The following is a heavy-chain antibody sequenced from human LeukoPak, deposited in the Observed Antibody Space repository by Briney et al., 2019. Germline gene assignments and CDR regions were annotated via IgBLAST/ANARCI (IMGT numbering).Heavy chain of an antibody. CDR2: SLGHTNTM. CDR1: GFTFSDYS. V-gene: IGHV3-11*01. D-gene: IGHD3-10*01. CDR3: ARARSLLWLGELSNYYYYYMDV. Sequence: PGGSLRLSCAASGFTFSDYSMSWIRQAPGKGLECVAHSLGHTNTMHYADSVKGRFTISRDNARNSLYLQLNSLRAEDTAVYYCARARSLLWLGELSNYYYYYMDVWGKGTTVTVSS. J-gene: IGHJ6*03.